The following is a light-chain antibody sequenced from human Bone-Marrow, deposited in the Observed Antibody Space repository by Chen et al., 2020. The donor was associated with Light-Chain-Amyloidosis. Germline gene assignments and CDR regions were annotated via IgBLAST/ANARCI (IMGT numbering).Light chain of an antibody. V-gene: IGLV2-14*03. CDR1: SSDVGSYNY. CDR3: SSYTSSNSWV. J-gene: IGLJ3*02. CDR2: DVT. Sequence: QSALTQPASVSGAPRQSIPISCTGTSSDVGSYNYVSWYQHHPGKAPKLLIYDVTNRPAGISSRFSASKSGNTASLTISGLQAEDEADYYCSSYTSSNSWVFGGGTKLTVL.